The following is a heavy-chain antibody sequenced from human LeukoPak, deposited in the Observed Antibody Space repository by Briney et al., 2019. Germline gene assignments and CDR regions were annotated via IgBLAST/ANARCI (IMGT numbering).Heavy chain of an antibody. D-gene: IGHD6-13*01. CDR1: GFTFSSYG. J-gene: IGHJ4*02. V-gene: IGHV3-30*18. Sequence: GGSLRLSCAASGFTFSSYGMHWVRQAPGKGLEWVAVISYDGSNKYYADSVKGRFTISRDNSKNTLYLQMNSLRAEDTAVYYCEKDQGYSSSWYFDYWGQGTLVTVSS. CDR2: ISYDGSNK. CDR3: EKDQGYSSSWYFDY.